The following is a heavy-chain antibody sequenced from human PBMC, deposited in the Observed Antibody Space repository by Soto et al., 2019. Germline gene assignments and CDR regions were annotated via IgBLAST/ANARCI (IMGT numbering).Heavy chain of an antibody. J-gene: IGHJ4*02. V-gene: IGHV3-30-3*01. Sequence: QVQLVESGGGVVQPGRSLRLSCAASGFTFSSYAMHWVRQAPGKGLEWVAVISYDGSNKYYADSVKGRFTISRDNSKNTLYLQMNSLRAEDTAVYYCARGTGPVPGDYWGQGTLVTVSS. CDR3: ARGTGPVPGDY. D-gene: IGHD3-9*01. CDR2: ISYDGSNK. CDR1: GFTFSSYA.